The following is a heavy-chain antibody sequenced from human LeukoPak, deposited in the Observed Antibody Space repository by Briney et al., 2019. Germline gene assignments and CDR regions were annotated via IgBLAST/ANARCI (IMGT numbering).Heavy chain of an antibody. D-gene: IGHD6-19*01. J-gene: IGHJ3*02. CDR3: ARDGGRGWYQDFEAFDI. V-gene: IGHV1-18*01. CDR2: ISAYNGNT. Sequence: ASVKVSCKASGYTFTSYGISWVRQAPGQGLEWMGWISAYNGNTNYAQKLQGRVTMTTDTSTRTAYMELRSLRSDDTAVYYCARDGGRGWYQDFEAFDIWGQGTMVTVSS. CDR1: GYTFTSYG.